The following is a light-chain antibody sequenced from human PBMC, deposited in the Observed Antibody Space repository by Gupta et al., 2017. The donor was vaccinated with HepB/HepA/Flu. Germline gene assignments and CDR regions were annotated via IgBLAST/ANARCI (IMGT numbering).Light chain of an antibody. CDR1: QSISSY. CDR2: AAS. V-gene: IGKV1-39*01. J-gene: IGKJ2*01. Sequence: DIQMTQSPSSLSASVGDRVTITCRASQSISSYLNWYQQKPGKVPKLLIYAASRVQSGVPSGFSGSGSGTDFTLTISRLQPEDFATYYCQHTDSTPHTFGQGTKVDIK. CDR3: QHTDSTPHT.